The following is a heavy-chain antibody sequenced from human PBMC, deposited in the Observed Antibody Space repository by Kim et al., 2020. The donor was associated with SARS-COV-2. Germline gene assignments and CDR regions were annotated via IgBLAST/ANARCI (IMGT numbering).Heavy chain of an antibody. J-gene: IGHJ4*01. CDR2: INAGGTVT. Sequence: GGSLRLSCAASGFAFSSYAMNWFRQAPGKGLELVSAINAGGTVTHHAGSVKGRFTISRDKSMNTVFLQMSSLRVEDSAIYYCAKVTFGPNVGADHFDAWGHGTLVTVSS. D-gene: IGHD3-16*01. CDR3: AKVTFGPNVGADHFDA. V-gene: IGHV3-23*01. CDR1: GFAFSSYA.